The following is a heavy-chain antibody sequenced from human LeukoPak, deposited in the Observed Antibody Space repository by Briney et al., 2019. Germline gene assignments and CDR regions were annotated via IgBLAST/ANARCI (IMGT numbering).Heavy chain of an antibody. Sequence: GGSLRLTCAASGFTVSSNYMSWVRQAPGRGLEWVSVIYSGGSTYYADSVKGRFTISRDNSKNTLYLQMNSLRAEDTAVYYCAGDSSGWYWNYYYYGMDVWGQGTTVTASS. D-gene: IGHD6-19*01. CDR2: IYSGGST. J-gene: IGHJ6*02. CDR3: AGDSSGWYWNYYYYGMDV. CDR1: GFTVSSNY. V-gene: IGHV3-53*01.